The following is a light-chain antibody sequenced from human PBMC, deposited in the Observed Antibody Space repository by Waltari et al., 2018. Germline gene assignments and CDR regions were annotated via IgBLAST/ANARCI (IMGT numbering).Light chain of an antibody. J-gene: IGKJ1*01. V-gene: IGKV2-30*02. Sequence: DVVMTQSPLSLPVTLGQPASISCRSSQSLVHSDGNTYFNWFQQRPGQCPRRLFYRVSNRDSGVPDRVSGSGSGTDFTLKISRVEAEDVGVYYCMQGTHWPWTFGQGTKVEIK. CDR3: MQGTHWPWT. CDR2: RVS. CDR1: QSLVHSDGNTY.